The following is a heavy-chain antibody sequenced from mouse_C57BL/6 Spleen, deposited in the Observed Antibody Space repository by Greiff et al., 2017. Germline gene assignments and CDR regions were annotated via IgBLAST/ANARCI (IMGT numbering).Heavy chain of an antibody. CDR2: INYDGSST. J-gene: IGHJ2*01. D-gene: IGHD1-1*01. CDR1: GFTFSDYY. V-gene: IGHV5-16*01. Sequence: EVHLVESEGGLVQPGRSLKLSCTASGFTFSDYYMAWVRQVPEKGLEWVANINYDGSSTNYLDSVKSRFIITRDNAKNILYLQMSSLKSEYTATYYCARESYYYGSSSIDYWGQGTTLTVSS. CDR3: ARESYYYGSSSIDY.